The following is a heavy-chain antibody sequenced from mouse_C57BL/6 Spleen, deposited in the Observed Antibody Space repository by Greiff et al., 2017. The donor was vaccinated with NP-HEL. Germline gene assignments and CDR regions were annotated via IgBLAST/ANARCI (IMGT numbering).Heavy chain of an antibody. V-gene: IGHV1-55*01. CDR1: GYTFTSYW. D-gene: IGHD2-3*01. CDR2: IYPGSGST. CDR3: ARRGVYDGYYGC. J-gene: IGHJ2*01. Sequence: QVQLQQPGAELVKPGASVKMSCKASGYTFTSYWITWVKQRPGQGLEWIGDIYPGSGSTNYNEKFKSKATLTVDTSSSTAYMQLSSLTSEDSAVYYCARRGVYDGYYGCWGQGTTLTVSS.